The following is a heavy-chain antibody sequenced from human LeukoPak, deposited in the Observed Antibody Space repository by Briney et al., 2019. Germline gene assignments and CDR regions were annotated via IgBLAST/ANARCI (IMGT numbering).Heavy chain of an antibody. J-gene: IGHJ4*02. D-gene: IGHD2-2*01. CDR1: GGTFSSYA. CDR2: IIPIFGIA. V-gene: IGHV1-69*04. CDR3: ATDAGYCSSTSCYNFDY. Sequence: SVKVSCKASGGTFSSYAISWVRQAPGQGLEWMGRIIPIFGIANYAQKFQGRVTITADKSTSTAYMELSSLRSEDTAVYYCATDAGYCSSTSCYNFDYWGQGTLVSVSS.